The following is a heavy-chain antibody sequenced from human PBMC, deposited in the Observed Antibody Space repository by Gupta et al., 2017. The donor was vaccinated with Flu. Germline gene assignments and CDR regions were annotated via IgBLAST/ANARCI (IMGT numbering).Heavy chain of an antibody. Sequence: QVQLQESGPGLVKPSQTLSLTCTVSGGSLSSSVYYWSWIRQHPGKGLEWIGYIDYSGSTYYNPSLKSRVTISVDTSKNQFSLKLSSVTAADTAVYYCARYPRYCSSTSCYTNWYFDLWGRGTLVTVSS. J-gene: IGHJ2*01. CDR1: GGSLSSSVYY. D-gene: IGHD2-2*02. CDR2: IDYSGST. CDR3: ARYPRYCSSTSCYTNWYFDL. V-gene: IGHV4-31*03.